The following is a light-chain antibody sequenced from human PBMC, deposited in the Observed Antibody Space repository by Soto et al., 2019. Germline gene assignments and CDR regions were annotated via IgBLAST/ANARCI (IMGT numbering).Light chain of an antibody. CDR1: SNDVGGFSY. Sequence: QSPLTQPASVSGSPGQSITISCTGTSNDVGGFSYVSWYQQHPGKAPKLMIYEVTNRPSGVSNRFSGSKSGNTASLTISGLQAEDEADYYCSSYASRSTVVFGGGTKVTVL. J-gene: IGLJ3*02. V-gene: IGLV2-14*01. CDR2: EVT. CDR3: SSYASRSTVV.